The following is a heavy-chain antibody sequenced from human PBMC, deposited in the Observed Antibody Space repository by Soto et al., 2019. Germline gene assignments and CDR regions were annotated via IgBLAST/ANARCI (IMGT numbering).Heavy chain of an antibody. CDR2: ISGSGGST. CDR1: GFTFSSYA. V-gene: IGHV3-23*01. D-gene: IGHD1-26*01. J-gene: IGHJ6*01. CDR3: AKEIVQWERSYYYYYGMDV. Sequence: EVQLLESGGGLVQPGGSLRLSCAASGFTFSSYAMSWVRQAPGKGLEWVSAISGSGGSTYYADSVKGRFTISRDNSKNTLYQQMNSLRAEDTAVYYCAKEIVQWERSYYYYYGMDVWGQGTTVTVSS.